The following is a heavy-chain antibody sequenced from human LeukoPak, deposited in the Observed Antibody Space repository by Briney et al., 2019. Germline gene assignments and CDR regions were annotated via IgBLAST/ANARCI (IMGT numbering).Heavy chain of an antibody. CDR3: TTAGDYGDYADY. CDR1: GFTFSNAW. D-gene: IGHD4-17*01. Sequence: GGSLRLSCAASGFTFSNAWMSWVRQAPGKGREWGGRIKSKTDGGTTDYAAPVKGRFTISRDDSKNTLYLQMNSLKTEDTAVYYCTTAGDYGDYADYWGQGTLVTVSS. J-gene: IGHJ4*02. CDR2: IKSKTDGGTT. V-gene: IGHV3-15*01.